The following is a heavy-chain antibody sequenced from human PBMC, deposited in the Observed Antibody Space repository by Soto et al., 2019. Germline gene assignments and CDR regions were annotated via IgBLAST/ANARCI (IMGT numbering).Heavy chain of an antibody. Sequence: GEDLKVSCKGSGYSFTSYWIGWVRQMPGKGLEWMGIIYPGDSDTRYSPSFQGQVTISADKSISTPYLQWSSLKASDTAFYYCFYIAVGDALAIRGQGSMVTVSS. CDR2: IYPGDSDT. CDR1: GYSFTSYW. CDR3: FYIAVGDALAI. D-gene: IGHD2-2*01. V-gene: IGHV5-51*01. J-gene: IGHJ3*02.